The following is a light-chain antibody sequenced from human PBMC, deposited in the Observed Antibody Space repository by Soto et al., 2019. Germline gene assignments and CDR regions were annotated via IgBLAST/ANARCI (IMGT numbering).Light chain of an antibody. V-gene: IGKV1-5*01. CDR2: DAS. CDR3: QQYNSYTWT. CDR1: QSISSW. J-gene: IGKJ1*01. Sequence: DIQMTQSPSTLSASVGDRVAITFRASQSISSWLAWYQQKPGKAPKLLIYDASSLESGVPSRFSGSGSGTEFTLTISSLQPDDFATYYCQQYNSYTWTFGQGTK.